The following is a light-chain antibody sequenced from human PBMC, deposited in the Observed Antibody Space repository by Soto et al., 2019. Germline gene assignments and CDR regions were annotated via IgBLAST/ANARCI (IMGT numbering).Light chain of an antibody. J-gene: IGKJ4*01. CDR1: QSVSSY. Sequence: EIVVTQSPATLSLSPGERATLSCRASQSVSSYLAWYQQKPGQAPRLLIYDASNRATGIPARFSGSGSGTDVTLTISSLEPEEFAVYDCQQRSNWHGAPFGGGTKVEIK. CDR3: QQRSNWHGAP. V-gene: IGKV3-11*01. CDR2: DAS.